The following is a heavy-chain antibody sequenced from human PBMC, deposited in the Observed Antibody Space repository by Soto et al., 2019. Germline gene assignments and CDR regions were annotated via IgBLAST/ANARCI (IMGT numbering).Heavy chain of an antibody. Sequence: QVQLQESGPGLVKPSQTLSLTCTVSGGSISSGGYYWSWIRQHPGKGLEWIGYIYYSGSTYYNPSLKSRVTISVDTSKNQFSLKLRSVTAADTAVYYCARDIMVRGVINWFDPWGQGTLVTVSS. V-gene: IGHV4-31*03. CDR2: IYYSGST. D-gene: IGHD3-10*01. CDR3: ARDIMVRGVINWFDP. CDR1: GGSISSGGYY. J-gene: IGHJ5*02.